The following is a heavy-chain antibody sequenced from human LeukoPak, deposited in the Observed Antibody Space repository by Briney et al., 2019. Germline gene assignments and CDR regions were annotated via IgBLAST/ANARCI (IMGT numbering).Heavy chain of an antibody. CDR3: ARHYSSSWYQLASAFDI. J-gene: IGHJ3*02. V-gene: IGHV5-51*01. Sequence: RGESLKISCKGSGYSFTSYWIGWVRQMPGKGLEWMGIIYPGASDTRYSPSFQGQVTISADKSINTAYLQWSSLKASDTAMYYCARHYSSSWYQLASAFDIWGQGTMVTVSS. CDR1: GYSFTSYW. CDR2: IYPGASDT. D-gene: IGHD6-13*01.